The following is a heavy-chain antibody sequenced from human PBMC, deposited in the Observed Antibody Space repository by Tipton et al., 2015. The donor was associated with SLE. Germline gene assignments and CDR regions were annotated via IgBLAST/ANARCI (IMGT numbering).Heavy chain of an antibody. V-gene: IGHV4-4*02. CDR2: IYHSESP. J-gene: IGHJ4*02. CDR1: GGSIISSSW. D-gene: IGHD3-22*01. CDR3: ARDEYRYDGTGYHLLGHFDY. Sequence: TLSLTCAVSGGSIISSSWWSWVRQPPGKGLEWIGDIYHSESPNYNPSLKSRVTISIDKSKNQFSLKLSSVTAADTAVYYCARDEYRYDGTGYHLLGHFDYWGQGTLVTVSS.